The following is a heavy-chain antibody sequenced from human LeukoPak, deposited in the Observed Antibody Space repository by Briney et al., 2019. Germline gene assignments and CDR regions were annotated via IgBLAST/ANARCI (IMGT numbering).Heavy chain of an antibody. CDR1: GFTFSSYV. V-gene: IGHV3-30*04. CDR2: ISYDGSNE. J-gene: IGHJ4*02. CDR3: AREGATTAFDY. Sequence: GGSLRLSCAASGFTFSSYVMHWVRQAPGKGLEWVAIISYDGSNEYYADSVKGRFTISRDNSKNTLYLQMNSLRAEDTAVYYCAREGATTAFDYWGQGTLVTVSS. D-gene: IGHD1-26*01.